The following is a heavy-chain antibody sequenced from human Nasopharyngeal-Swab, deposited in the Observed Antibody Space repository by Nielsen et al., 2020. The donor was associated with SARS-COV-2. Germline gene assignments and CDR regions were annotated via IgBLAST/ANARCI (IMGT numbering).Heavy chain of an antibody. CDR2: ISSSNSYI. CDR1: GFPFSSHS. Sequence: LSLTCAASGFPFSSHSLNWVRQAPGKGLEWVSSISSSNSYIYYADSVKGRFTISRDNAKNSLYLQMNSLRAEDTAVYYCARDGDYSGWELTDYWGQGTLVTVSS. D-gene: IGHD1-26*01. V-gene: IGHV3-21*03. CDR3: ARDGDYSGWELTDY. J-gene: IGHJ4*02.